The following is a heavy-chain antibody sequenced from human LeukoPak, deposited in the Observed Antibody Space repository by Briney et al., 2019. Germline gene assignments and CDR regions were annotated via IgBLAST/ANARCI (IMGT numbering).Heavy chain of an antibody. Sequence: PGGSLRLSCAASGFTVSSNYMSWVRQAPGKGLEWVSVIYSGGSTYYADSVKGRFTIFRDNSKNTLYPQMSSLRAEDTALYYCARLWGSIWAFDIWGQGTMVTVSS. CDR3: ARLWGSIWAFDI. J-gene: IGHJ3*02. CDR1: GFTVSSNY. CDR2: IYSGGST. V-gene: IGHV3-66*04. D-gene: IGHD7-27*01.